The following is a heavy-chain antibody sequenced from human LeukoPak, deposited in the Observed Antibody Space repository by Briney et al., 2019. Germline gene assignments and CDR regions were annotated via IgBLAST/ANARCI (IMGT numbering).Heavy chain of an antibody. D-gene: IGHD3-22*01. CDR3: VKDEAPYYYDSSGYYFGD. CDR1: GFTFSRYT. J-gene: IGHJ4*02. CDR2: ISSSSSYI. Sequence: GGSLRLSCAASGFTFSRYTMNWVRQAPGKGLEWVSSISSSSSYIYYADSVKGRFTISRDNSKNTLYLQMSSLRAEDTAVYYCVKDEAPYYYDSSGYYFGDWGQGTLVTVSS. V-gene: IGHV3-21*01.